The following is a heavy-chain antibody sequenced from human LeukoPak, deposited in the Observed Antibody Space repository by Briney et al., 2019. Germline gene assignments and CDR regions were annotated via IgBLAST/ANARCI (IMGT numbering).Heavy chain of an antibody. Sequence: PSETLSLTCTVSGGSISSYYWSWIRQPPGKGLEWIGYIYYSGSTNYNPSLKSRVTISVDTSKNQFSLKLSSVTAADTAVYYCARGGGWYSKYFQHWGQGTLVTVSS. D-gene: IGHD6-19*01. J-gene: IGHJ1*01. CDR3: ARGGGWYSKYFQH. CDR1: GGSISSYY. V-gene: IGHV4-59*12. CDR2: IYYSGST.